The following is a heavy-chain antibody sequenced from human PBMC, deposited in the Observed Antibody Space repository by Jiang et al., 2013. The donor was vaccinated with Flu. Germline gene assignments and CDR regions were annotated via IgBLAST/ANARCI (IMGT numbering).Heavy chain of an antibody. CDR1: GFTFSDHY. CDR2: TKNKANSYTT. Sequence: VQLVESGGGVVQPGRSLRLSCAASGFTFSDHYMDWVRQAPGKGLEWVGRTKNKANSYTTEYAASVTGRFTISRDDSKNTLYLQMDSLKTEDTAVYFCARPVQNSGNYVFDYWGQGTLVTVSS. D-gene: IGHD3-10*01. V-gene: IGHV3-72*01. J-gene: IGHJ4*02. CDR3: ARPVQNSGNYVFDY.